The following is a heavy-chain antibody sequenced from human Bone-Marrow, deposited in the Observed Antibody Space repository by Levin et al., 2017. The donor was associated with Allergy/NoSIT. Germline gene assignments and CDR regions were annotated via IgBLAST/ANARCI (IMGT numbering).Heavy chain of an antibody. CDR3: ARGGASSNDY. CDR2: IDPTHGGT. J-gene: IGHJ4*02. D-gene: IGHD6-13*01. V-gene: IGHV1-2*02. Sequence: ASVKVSCSVSGYTFSDYYIHWIRKTPGQGLEWIGWIDPTHGGTQFSEKFHDRLVLTRNSSINTAYMELGKLRSGGTALYCCARGGASSNDYWGRGTLVTVSS. CDR1: GYTFSDYY.